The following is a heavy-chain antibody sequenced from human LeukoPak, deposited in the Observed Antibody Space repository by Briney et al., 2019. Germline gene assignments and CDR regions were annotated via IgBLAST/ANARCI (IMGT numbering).Heavy chain of an antibody. J-gene: IGHJ4*02. Sequence: ASVKVSCKASGYIFSGYGMSWVRQAPGQGLEWMGWISAYNGSTNYAQKLQGRVTMTADTSTSTAYMEPRSLRSDDTAVYYCARDRVTIFGGVAGYWGQGTLVTVSS. D-gene: IGHD3-3*01. V-gene: IGHV1-18*01. CDR2: ISAYNGST. CDR1: GYIFSGYG. CDR3: ARDRVTIFGGVAGY.